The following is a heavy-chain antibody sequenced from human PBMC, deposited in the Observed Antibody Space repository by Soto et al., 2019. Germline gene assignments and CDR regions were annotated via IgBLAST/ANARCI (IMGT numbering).Heavy chain of an antibody. J-gene: IGHJ3*02. Sequence: PGRSLRLSCAAAGFTFSSYSMNWVRQTPGKGLEWVSAISGSGGSTYYADSVKGRFTISRDNSKNTLYLQMNSLRAEDTVVYYCAKAGYRGAFDIRGQGTMVTVSS. CDR2: ISGSGGST. V-gene: IGHV3-23*01. CDR3: AKAGYRGAFDI. CDR1: GFTFSSYS. D-gene: IGHD6-13*01.